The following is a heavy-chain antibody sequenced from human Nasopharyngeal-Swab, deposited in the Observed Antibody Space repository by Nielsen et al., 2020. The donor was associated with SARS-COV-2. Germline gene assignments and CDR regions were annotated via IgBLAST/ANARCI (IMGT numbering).Heavy chain of an antibody. CDR3: TIIPLDILTGYYQYYLDY. Sequence: GGSLRLSCAASGFTFSNAWMSWVRQAPGKGLEWVGRIKSKTDGGTTDYAAPVKGRFTISRDDSKNTLYLQMNSLKTEDTAVYYCTIIPLDILTGYYQYYLDYWGQGTLVTVSS. V-gene: IGHV3-15*01. CDR2: IKSKTDGGTT. D-gene: IGHD3-9*01. J-gene: IGHJ4*02. CDR1: GFTFSNAW.